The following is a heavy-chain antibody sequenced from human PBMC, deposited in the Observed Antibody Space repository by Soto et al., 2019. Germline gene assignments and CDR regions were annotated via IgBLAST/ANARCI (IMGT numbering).Heavy chain of an antibody. Sequence: QLQLQESGSGLVKPSQTLSLTCAVSGGSISSGGYSWSWIRQPPGKGLEWIGYIYHSGSTYYNPSLEXXVXIXXESAKNEFSLKLSSVTAADAAVYYCARGDTAMVTHWGQGTLVTVSS. CDR3: ARGDTAMVTH. J-gene: IGHJ4*02. D-gene: IGHD5-18*01. V-gene: IGHV4-30-2*01. CDR1: GGSISSGGYS. CDR2: IYHSGST.